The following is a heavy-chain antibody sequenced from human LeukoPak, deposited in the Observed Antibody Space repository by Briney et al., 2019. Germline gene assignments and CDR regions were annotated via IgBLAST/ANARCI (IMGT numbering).Heavy chain of an antibody. CDR1: GYTFTGYY. V-gene: IGHV1-2*06. J-gene: IGHJ6*03. Sequence: ASVKVSCKASGYTFTGYYMHWVRQAPGQGLEWMGRINPNSGGTNYAQKFQGRVTMTRDTSISTAYMELSRLRSDDTAVYYRAREPLKSSCSSTSCHLGGYYYYMDVWGKGTTVTVSS. CDR2: INPNSGGT. CDR3: AREPLKSSCSSTSCHLGGYYYYMDV. D-gene: IGHD2-2*01.